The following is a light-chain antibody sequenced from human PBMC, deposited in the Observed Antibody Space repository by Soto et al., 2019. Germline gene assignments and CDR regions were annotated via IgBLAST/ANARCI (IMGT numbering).Light chain of an antibody. V-gene: IGLV1-44*01. CDR1: NSNIGGNS. J-gene: IGLJ3*02. CDR2: NNS. Sequence: QSVLTRAPSASGTPGQRVTISCSGSNSNIGGNSVSWYHHLPGTAPKLLIFNNSQRPSGVPDRFSGSKSGTSASLAISGLQSEDEADYYCASWDDSLNGHWVFGGGTKLTVL. CDR3: ASWDDSLNGHWV.